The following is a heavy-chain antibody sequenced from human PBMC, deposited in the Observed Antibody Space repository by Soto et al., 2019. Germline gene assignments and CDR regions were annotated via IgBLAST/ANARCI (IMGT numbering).Heavy chain of an antibody. Sequence: GGSLRLSCSASGFTFSSYAMHWVRQAPGKGLEYASGISSNGGTTYYVDSVKGRFIISRDNSKNTLYLQMTSLKTEDTAVYYCVKDPGAVTGDEYFQHWGLGTLVTV. CDR1: GFTFSSYA. CDR3: VKDPGAVTGDEYFQH. D-gene: IGHD6-19*01. V-gene: IGHV3-64D*06. CDR2: ISSNGGTT. J-gene: IGHJ1*01.